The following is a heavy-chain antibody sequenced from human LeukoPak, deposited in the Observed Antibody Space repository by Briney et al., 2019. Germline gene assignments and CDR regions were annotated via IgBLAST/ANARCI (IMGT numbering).Heavy chain of an antibody. V-gene: IGHV5-10-1*01. CDR2: IDPSDSYT. D-gene: IGHD5-18*01. CDR3: ARHDKSYGSPFDY. J-gene: IGHJ4*02. CDR1: GYRFTSYW. Sequence: GESLKISCKGSGYRFTSYWISWVRQMPGKGLEWMGRIDPSDSYTNYSPSFQGHVTISADKSISTAYLQWSSLKASDTAMYYCARHDKSYGSPFDYWGQGTLVTVSS.